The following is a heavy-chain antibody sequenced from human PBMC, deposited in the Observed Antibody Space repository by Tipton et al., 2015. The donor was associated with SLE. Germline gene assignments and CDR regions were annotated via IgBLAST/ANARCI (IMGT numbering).Heavy chain of an antibody. V-gene: IGHV3-23*01. CDR1: GFTFDDYA. CDR3: AKDLVIVGAYYFDY. D-gene: IGHD1-26*01. J-gene: IGHJ4*02. Sequence: SLRLSCAASGFTFDDYAMSWVRQAPGKGLEWVSAISGSGGSTYYADSVKGRFTISRDNSKNTLYLQMNSLRAEDTAVYYCAKDLVIVGAYYFDYWGQGTLVTVSS. CDR2: ISGSGGST.